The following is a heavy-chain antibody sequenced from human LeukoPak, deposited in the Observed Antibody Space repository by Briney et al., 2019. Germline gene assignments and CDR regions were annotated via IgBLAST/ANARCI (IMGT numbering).Heavy chain of an antibody. CDR2: IYYSGST. D-gene: IGHD4-17*01. Sequence: SETLSLTCTVSGGSISGSSYYWGWIRQPPGKGLEWIGSIYYSGSTYYNPSLKSRVTMSVDTSKNQFSLKLSSVTAADTAVYYCARDPYGRIGGIDYWGQGTLVTVSS. V-gene: IGHV4-39*07. J-gene: IGHJ4*02. CDR3: ARDPYGRIGGIDY. CDR1: GGSISGSSYY.